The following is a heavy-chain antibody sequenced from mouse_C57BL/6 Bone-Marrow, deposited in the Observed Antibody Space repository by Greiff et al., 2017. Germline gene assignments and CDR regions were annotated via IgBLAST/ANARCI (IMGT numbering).Heavy chain of an antibody. D-gene: IGHD2-1*01. V-gene: IGHV1-7*01. CDR3: ARWSYYGTDD. CDR2: INPSSGYT. J-gene: IGHJ2*01. CDR1: GYTFTSYW. Sequence: QVQLQQSGAELAKPGASVKLSCTASGYTFTSYWMHWVKQRPGQGLEWIGYINPSSGYTKYTQKFKDRATLTADKSSSTAFMQLSSLTYEDSAVYCCARWSYYGTDDWGKGTTLTVSS.